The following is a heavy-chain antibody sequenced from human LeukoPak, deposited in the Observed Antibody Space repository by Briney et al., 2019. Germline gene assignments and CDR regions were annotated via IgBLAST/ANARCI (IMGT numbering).Heavy chain of an antibody. CDR2: IYYSGST. Sequence: PSETLSLTCTVSGGSISSYYWSWIRQPPGKGLEWIGYIYYSGSTNYNPSLKSRVTISVDTSKNQFSLKLSSVTAADTAVYYCARLSVVPAENWFDPWGQGTLVTVSS. D-gene: IGHD2-2*01. CDR1: GGSISSYY. J-gene: IGHJ5*02. CDR3: ARLSVVPAENWFDP. V-gene: IGHV4-59*08.